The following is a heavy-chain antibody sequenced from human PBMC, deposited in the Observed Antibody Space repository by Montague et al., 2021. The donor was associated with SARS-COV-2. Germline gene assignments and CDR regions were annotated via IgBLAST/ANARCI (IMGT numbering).Heavy chain of an antibody. V-gene: IGHV2-5*02. CDR2: XXWXXXR. J-gene: IGHJ4*02. CDR3: AHSLLFSSLGDLDS. CDR1: GFSLSTSGVG. D-gene: IGHD2-21*02. Sequence: PALVKPTQTLTLTCTFSGFSLSTSGVGVAWIRQPPGKALEWLAXXXWXXXRRXSPSLESGLTITKDTPKNQVVLTMTNMDPLDTGTYYCAHSLLFSSLGDLDSWGQGTLVTVAS.